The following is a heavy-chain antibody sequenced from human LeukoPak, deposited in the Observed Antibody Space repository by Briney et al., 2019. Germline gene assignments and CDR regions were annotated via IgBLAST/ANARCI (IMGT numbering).Heavy chain of an antibody. V-gene: IGHV3-49*04. CDR2: IRNKANGGKA. CDR3: TRAYSTGWLGINDY. CDR1: GFTFSDYA. J-gene: IGHJ4*02. Sequence: GRSLRLSCTASGFTFSDYAVTWVRQAPGKGLEWVGFIRNKANGGKADYAASVNGRFTISRDDSKTIAYLQMNSLKPEDTAVYYCTRAYSTGWLGINDYWGQGALVTVSS. D-gene: IGHD6-19*01.